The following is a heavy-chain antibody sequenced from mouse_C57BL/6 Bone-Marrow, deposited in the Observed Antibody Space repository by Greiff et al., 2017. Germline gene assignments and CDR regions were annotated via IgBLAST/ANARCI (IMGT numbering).Heavy chain of an antibody. V-gene: IGHV1-64*01. CDR3: ARSDYDRYYYAMDY. J-gene: IGHJ4*01. CDR1: GYTFTSYW. CDR2: IHPNSGST. D-gene: IGHD2-4*01. Sequence: VQLQQPGAELVKPGASVKLSCKASGYTFTSYWMHWVKQRPGQGLEWIGMIHPNSGSTNYNEKFKSKATLTVDKSSSTAYMQLSSLTSEDSAVYYCARSDYDRYYYAMDYWGQGTSVTVSS.